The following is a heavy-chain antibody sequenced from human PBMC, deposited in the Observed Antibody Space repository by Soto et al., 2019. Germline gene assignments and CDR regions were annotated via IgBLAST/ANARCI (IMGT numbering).Heavy chain of an antibody. CDR2: INSDGSST. D-gene: IGHD3-22*01. CDR1: GFTFSSYW. V-gene: IGHV3-74*01. Sequence: PGGSLRLSCAASGFTFSSYWMHWVRQAPGKGLVWFSRINSDGSSTSYADSVKGRFTISRDNAKNTLYLQMNSLRAEDTAVYYCAKPPNYYDSSGYYDYWGQGTLVTVSS. CDR3: AKPPNYYDSSGYYDY. J-gene: IGHJ4*02.